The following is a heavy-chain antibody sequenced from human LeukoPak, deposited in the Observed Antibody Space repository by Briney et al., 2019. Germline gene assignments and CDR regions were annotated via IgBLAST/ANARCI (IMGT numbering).Heavy chain of an antibody. CDR1: GYTFTSYG. D-gene: IGHD1-26*01. V-gene: IGHV1-18*01. CDR2: ISAYNGNT. CDR3: ATRRVGATADYYYYYYYMDV. J-gene: IGHJ6*03. Sequence: ASVKVSCKASGYTFTSYGISWVRQAPGQGLEWMGWISAYNGNTNYAQKLQGRVTMTEDTSTDTAYMELSSLRSEDTAVYYCATRRVGATADYYYYYYYMDVWGKGTTVTVSS.